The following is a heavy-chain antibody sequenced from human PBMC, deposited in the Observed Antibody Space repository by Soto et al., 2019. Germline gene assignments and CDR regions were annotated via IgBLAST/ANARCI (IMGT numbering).Heavy chain of an antibody. CDR1: GGSISSGGYY. D-gene: IGHD5-12*01. V-gene: IGHV4-31*03. CDR3: ARARVDIVATIGFDP. J-gene: IGHJ5*02. Sequence: SETLSLTCTVSGGSISSGGYYWSWIRQHPGKGLEWIGYIYYSGSTYYNPSLKSRVTISVDTSKNQFSLKLSSVTAADTAVYYCARARVDIVATIGFDPWGQGTLVTVSS. CDR2: IYYSGST.